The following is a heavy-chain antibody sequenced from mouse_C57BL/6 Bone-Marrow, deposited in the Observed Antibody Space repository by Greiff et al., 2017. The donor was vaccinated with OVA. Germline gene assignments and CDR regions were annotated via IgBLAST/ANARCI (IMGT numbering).Heavy chain of an antibody. CDR2: IDPETGGT. CDR1: GYTFTDYE. D-gene: IGHD3-1*01. V-gene: IGHV1-15*01. Sequence: QVQLKQSGAELVRPGASVTLSCKASGYTFTDYEMHWVKQTPVHGLEWIGAIDPETGGTAYNQKFKGKAILTADKSSSTAYMELRSLTSEDSAVYYCTRSGPTPYYYAMDYWGQGTSVTVSS. CDR3: TRSGPTPYYYAMDY. J-gene: IGHJ4*01.